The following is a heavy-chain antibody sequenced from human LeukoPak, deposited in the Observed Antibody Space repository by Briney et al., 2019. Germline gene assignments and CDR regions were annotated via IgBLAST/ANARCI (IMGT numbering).Heavy chain of an antibody. Sequence: PGGSPRLSCAASGFSVKSKYMAWVRQAPGKGLEWVSVIYSADSTYYADSVKGRFTLSRDNSKNTLYLQMNSLRAEDTAVYFCAYGGALDYWGQGTLVTVSS. D-gene: IGHD3-10*01. J-gene: IGHJ4*02. V-gene: IGHV3-53*01. CDR2: IYSADST. CDR1: GFSVKSKY. CDR3: AYGGALDY.